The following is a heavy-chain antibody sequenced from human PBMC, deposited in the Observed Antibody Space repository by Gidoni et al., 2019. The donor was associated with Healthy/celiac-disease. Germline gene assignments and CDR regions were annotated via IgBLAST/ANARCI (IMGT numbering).Heavy chain of an antibody. CDR3: AKDHVGDTVNTNYFDY. D-gene: IGHD4-17*01. V-gene: IGHV3-23*01. J-gene: IGHJ4*02. CDR1: GFTFSSYA. Sequence: EVQLLESGGCFVPPGGSLRLSCAASGFTFSSYAMSCVRQALGKWMEWVSAISGSGGSTYYAESVKVRFTISRDNSKNTLYLQMNSLRDEDTAVYYCAKDHVGDTVNTNYFDYWGQGNLVTVSS. CDR2: ISGSGGST.